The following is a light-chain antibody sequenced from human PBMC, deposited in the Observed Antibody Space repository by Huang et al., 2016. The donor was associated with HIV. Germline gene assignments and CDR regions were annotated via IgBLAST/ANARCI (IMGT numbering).Light chain of an antibody. J-gene: IGKJ1*01. CDR2: GAS. Sequence: EIVLTQSPGTLSLSPGETATLSCRASQGITGNLAWYHQRLGQPPRLLIYGASTRAPNSPGRFSGSGSGTDFTLTITSLRSEDSAVYYCQQYNAWPSTWTFGQGTRMEIK. CDR3: QQYNAWPSTWT. V-gene: IGKV3-15*01. CDR1: QGITGN.